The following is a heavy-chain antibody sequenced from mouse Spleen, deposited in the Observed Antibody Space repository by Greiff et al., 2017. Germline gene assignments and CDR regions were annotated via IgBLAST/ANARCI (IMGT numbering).Heavy chain of an antibody. D-gene: IGHD1-1*01. CDR1: GYTFTSYW. V-gene: IGHV1-59*01. CDR3: AIGGSSPYWYFDV. Sequence: QVQLQQPGAELVRPGTSVKLSCKASGYTFTSYWMHWVKQRPGQGLEWIGVIDPSDSYTNYNQKFKGKATLTVDTSSSTAYMQLSSLTSEDSAVYYCAIGGSSPYWYFDVWGAGTTVTVSS. J-gene: IGHJ1*01. CDR2: IDPSDSYT.